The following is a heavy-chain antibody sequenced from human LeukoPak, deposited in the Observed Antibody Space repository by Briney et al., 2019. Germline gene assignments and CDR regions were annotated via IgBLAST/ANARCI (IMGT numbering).Heavy chain of an antibody. J-gene: IGHJ6*02. CDR2: VNSDGSST. V-gene: IGHV3-74*01. CDR3: ARGRYYGMDV. Sequence: GGSLRLSCAASGFTFTSYWMHWVRQAPGKGLVWVSRVNSDGSSTTYADSVKGRFTISRDNAKNTLYLQMNSLRAEDTAGYYCARGRYYGMDVWGQRTTVTVSS. CDR1: GFTFTSYW.